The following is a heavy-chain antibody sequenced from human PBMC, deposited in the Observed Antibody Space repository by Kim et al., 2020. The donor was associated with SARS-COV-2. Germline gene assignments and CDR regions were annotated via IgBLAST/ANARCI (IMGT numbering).Heavy chain of an antibody. CDR3: AGTARGANFDY. D-gene: IGHD1-26*01. V-gene: IGHV4-59*08. Sequence: SETLSLTCSVSGVSISSYYWSWIRQPPGKGLEWIGYVYYTGSTNYNPSLRSRVTISVDTSKNQFSLKLTSVTAADTAVYYCAGTARGANFDYLGWGALVT. J-gene: IGHJ4*02. CDR2: VYYTGST. CDR1: GVSISSYY.